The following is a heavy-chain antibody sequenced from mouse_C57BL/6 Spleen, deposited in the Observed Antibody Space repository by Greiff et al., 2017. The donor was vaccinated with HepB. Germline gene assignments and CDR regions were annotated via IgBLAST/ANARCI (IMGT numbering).Heavy chain of an antibody. Sequence: QVQLKESGPGILQSSQTLSLTCSFSGFSLSTSGMGVSWIRQPSGKGLEWLAHIYWDDDKRYNPSLKSRLTISKDTSRNQVFLKITSVDTADTATYYCARSQNSTVVENFDYWGQGTTLTVSS. V-gene: IGHV8-12*01. CDR3: ARSQNSTVVENFDY. J-gene: IGHJ2*01. CDR1: GFSLSTSGMG. CDR2: IYWDDDK. D-gene: IGHD1-1*01.